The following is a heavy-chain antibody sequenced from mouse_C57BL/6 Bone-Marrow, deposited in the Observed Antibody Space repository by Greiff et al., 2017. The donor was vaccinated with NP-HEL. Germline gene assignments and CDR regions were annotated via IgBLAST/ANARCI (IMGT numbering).Heavy chain of an antibody. J-gene: IGHJ4*01. CDR1: GFTFSDYY. D-gene: IGHD1-1*01. CDR3: ATHYYGSSYGGAMDY. V-gene: IGHV5-16*01. Sequence: EVKVVESEGGLVQPGRSMKLSCTASGFTFSDYYMAWVRQVPEKGLEWVANINYDGSSTYYLDSLKSRFIISRDNAKNILYLQMSSLKSEDTATYYCATHYYGSSYGGAMDYWGQGTSVTVSS. CDR2: INYDGSST.